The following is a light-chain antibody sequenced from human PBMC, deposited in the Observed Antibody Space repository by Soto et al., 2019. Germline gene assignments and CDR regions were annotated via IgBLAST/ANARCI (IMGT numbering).Light chain of an antibody. CDR3: AAWDVRLDGPV. V-gene: IGLV1-44*01. CDR1: SSNIGSKT. J-gene: IGLJ2*01. CDR2: TNN. Sequence: QSVVTQPPSASGTPGQTVTLSCSGSSSNIGSKTVNWYQHIPGTAPKLLIHTNNQRPSGVPDRFSGSKSGTSASLAISGLLSEDEADYYCAAWDVRLDGPVFGGGTKLTVL.